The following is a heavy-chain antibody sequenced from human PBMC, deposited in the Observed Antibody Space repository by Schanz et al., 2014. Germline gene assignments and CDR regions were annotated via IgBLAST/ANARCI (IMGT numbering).Heavy chain of an antibody. J-gene: IGHJ4*02. D-gene: IGHD5-12*01. CDR2: INPTGGST. Sequence: QVQLVQSGAEVKKPGASVKVSCKASGYTFISYFIHWVRQAPGQGLEWMGIINPTGGSTSYAQRFKGRVTVTRDTSTSTVYMELSSLRSEDTAVYYCARAAYGGYTSTPLRYWGQGTLVTVSS. V-gene: IGHV1-46*01. CDR3: ARAAYGGYTSTPLRY. CDR1: GYTFISYF.